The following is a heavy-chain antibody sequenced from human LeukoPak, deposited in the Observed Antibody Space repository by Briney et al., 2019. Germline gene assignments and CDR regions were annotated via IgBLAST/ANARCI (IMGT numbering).Heavy chain of an antibody. CDR3: AKRPYYDSSGYYPGEFDY. Sequence: GGSLRLSCAASGFTFRSYAMSWVRQAPGKGLEWVSAISGSGGNTYYADSVKGRFTISRDNSKNTLYLQMNSLRAEDTAVYYCAKRPYYDSSGYYPGEFDYWGQGTLVTVSS. V-gene: IGHV3-23*01. CDR2: ISGSGGNT. D-gene: IGHD3-22*01. J-gene: IGHJ4*02. CDR1: GFTFRSYA.